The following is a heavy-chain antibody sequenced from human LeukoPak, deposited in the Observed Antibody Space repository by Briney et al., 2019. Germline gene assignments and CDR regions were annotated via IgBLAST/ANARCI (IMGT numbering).Heavy chain of an antibody. CDR1: GYTFTSYG. D-gene: IGHD3-3*01. Sequence: ASVKVSCKASGYTFTSYGISWVRQAPGQGLEWMGWISAYNGNTNYAQKLQGRVTMTTDTSTSTAYMELRSLRSDDTAMYYCAREPPTIIGVADAFDIWGQGTMVTVSS. V-gene: IGHV1-18*01. CDR3: AREPPTIIGVADAFDI. CDR2: ISAYNGNT. J-gene: IGHJ3*02.